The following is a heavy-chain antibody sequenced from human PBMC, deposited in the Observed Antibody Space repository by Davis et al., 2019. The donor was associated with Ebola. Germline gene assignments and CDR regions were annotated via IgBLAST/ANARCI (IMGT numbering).Heavy chain of an antibody. D-gene: IGHD3-9*01. J-gene: IGHJ5*02. V-gene: IGHV4-4*07. CDR2: IYSSGST. CDR3: ARGVLLGDNRFDP. CDR1: GGSISNDY. Sequence: PSETLSLTCTVSGGSISNDYWSWIRQPAGKGLEWIGRIYSSGSTNYNPSLKSRVTMSVDTSRNQLSLKLTSVTAADTAVYYCARGVLLGDNRFDPWGQGTQVTVSS.